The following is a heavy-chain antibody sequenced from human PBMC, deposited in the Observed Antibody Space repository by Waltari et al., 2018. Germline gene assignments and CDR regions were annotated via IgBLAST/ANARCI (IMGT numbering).Heavy chain of an antibody. V-gene: IGHV1-2*02. D-gene: IGHD3-22*01. CDR1: GYTFTGYY. Sequence: QVQLVQSGAEVKKPGASVKVSCKASGYTFTGYYMPWVRQAPGQGLEWRGWINPDSGGTNYVQKVQGRVTMTRDTPISTAYMELSRLRSDDTAVYYCARDTVHYYDSSGYSIDYWGQGTLVTVSS. CDR2: INPDSGGT. CDR3: ARDTVHYYDSSGYSIDY. J-gene: IGHJ4*02.